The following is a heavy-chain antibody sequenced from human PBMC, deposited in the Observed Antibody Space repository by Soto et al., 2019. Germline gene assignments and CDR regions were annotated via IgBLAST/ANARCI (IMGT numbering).Heavy chain of an antibody. D-gene: IGHD4-17*01. Sequence: ASVKVSCKASGYTFTTYDINWVRQAVGQGLEWMGWMNPNSGNTGYAHKFQGRVIMTRNTSTSTGYMELSGLTSEDTALYFCAKENTPDFGDYVDSWGQGTLVTVSS. J-gene: IGHJ4*02. CDR1: GYTFTTYD. CDR3: AKENTPDFGDYVDS. V-gene: IGHV1-8*01. CDR2: MNPNSGNT.